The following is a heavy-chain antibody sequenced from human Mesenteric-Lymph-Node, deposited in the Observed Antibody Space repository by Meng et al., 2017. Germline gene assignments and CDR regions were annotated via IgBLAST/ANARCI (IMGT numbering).Heavy chain of an antibody. CDR2: INHSGST. J-gene: IGHJ4*02. CDR3: ARADKVRFDY. CDR1: GGSFSGYY. V-gene: IGHV4-34*01. Sequence: QVQLQQWGAGLLKPSETLSLTCAVYGGSFSGYYWSWIRQPPGKGLEWIGEINHSGSTNYNPSLKSRVTISVDTSKNQFSLKLSSVTAADTAVYYCARADKVRFDYWGQGTLVTVSS.